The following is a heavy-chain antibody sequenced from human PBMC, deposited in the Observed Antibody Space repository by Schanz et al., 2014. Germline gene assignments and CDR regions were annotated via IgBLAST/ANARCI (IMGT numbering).Heavy chain of an antibody. CDR2: IKLDGSEK. CDR1: GFTFSGYW. J-gene: IGHJ4*02. Sequence: VQLVESGGGLVQPGGSLRLSCAASGFTFSGYWMSWVRQAPGEGRVWVANIKLDGSEKYYVDSVKGRFTISRDNAKNSLYLQMNSLTAEDTAVYYCAKYGTGKGVSFEYWGQGTLVTVSS. D-gene: IGHD1-26*01. V-gene: IGHV3-7*01. CDR3: AKYGTGKGVSFEY.